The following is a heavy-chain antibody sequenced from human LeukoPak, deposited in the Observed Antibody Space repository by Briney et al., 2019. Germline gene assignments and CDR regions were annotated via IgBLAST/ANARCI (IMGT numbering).Heavy chain of an antibody. Sequence: ASVKVSCKASGYTFTGYYMRWVRQAPGQGLEWMGWINPNSGGTNYAQKFQGRVTMTRDTSISTAYMELSRLRSDDTAVYYCARFPGDSGSYFYPFDYWGQGTLVTVSS. CDR1: GYTFTGYY. CDR3: ARFPGDSGSYFYPFDY. V-gene: IGHV1-2*02. D-gene: IGHD1-26*01. CDR2: INPNSGGT. J-gene: IGHJ4*02.